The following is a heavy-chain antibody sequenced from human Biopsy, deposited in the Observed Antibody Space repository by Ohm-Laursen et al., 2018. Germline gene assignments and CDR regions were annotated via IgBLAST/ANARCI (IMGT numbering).Heavy chain of an antibody. V-gene: IGHV3-33*01. CDR3: AREGDDSSGYTPHYFDY. D-gene: IGHD3-22*01. CDR1: GFTFSIYG. J-gene: IGHJ4*02. CDR2: IWYDGSNK. Sequence: SLRLSCAASGFTFSIYGMHWVRQAPGKGLEWVAVIWYDGSNKYYADSVKGRFAISRDGPKNTLYLQMNSLRAEDTAVYYCAREGDDSSGYTPHYFDYWGQGTLVTVSS.